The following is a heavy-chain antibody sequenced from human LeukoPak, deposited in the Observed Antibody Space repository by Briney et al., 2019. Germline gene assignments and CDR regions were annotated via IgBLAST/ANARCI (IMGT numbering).Heavy chain of an antibody. CDR2: ISSSSSYI. CDR1: GFTFSSYS. J-gene: IGHJ3*02. V-gene: IGHV3-21*01. Sequence: GGPLRLSCAASGFTFSSYSMNWVRQAPGKGLEWVSSISSSSSYIYYADSVKGRFTISRDNAKNSLYLQMNSLRAEDTAVYYCARAAVELWFGGGYHDAFDIWGQGTMVTVSS. D-gene: IGHD3-10*01. CDR3: ARAAVELWFGGGYHDAFDI.